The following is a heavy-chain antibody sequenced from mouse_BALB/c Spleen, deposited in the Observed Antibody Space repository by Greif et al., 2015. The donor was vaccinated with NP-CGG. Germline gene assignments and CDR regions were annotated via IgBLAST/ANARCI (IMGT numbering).Heavy chain of an antibody. V-gene: IGHV1-54*01. Sequence: QVQLQQSGAELVRPGTSVKVSCKASGYAFTNYLIEWVKQRPGQGLEWIGVINPGSGGTNYNEKLKGKATLTADKSSSTAYMQLSSLTSDDSAVYFCARSVQLLRSMDYWGQGTSVTVSS. D-gene: IGHD1-1*01. CDR3: ARSVQLLRSMDY. CDR2: INPGSGGT. CDR1: GYAFTNYL. J-gene: IGHJ4*01.